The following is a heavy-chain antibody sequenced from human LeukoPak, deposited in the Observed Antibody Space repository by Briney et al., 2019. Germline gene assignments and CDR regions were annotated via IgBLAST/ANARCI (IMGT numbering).Heavy chain of an antibody. CDR2: IYYSGST. J-gene: IGHJ5*02. CDR3: AGSPYSSSPYNWLDP. Sequence: SETLSLTCTVSGGSISSYYWSWIRQPPGKGLEWIGYIYYSGSTGSNPSLKSRVIISVDTSKNQFSLKLSSVTAADTAVYYCAGSPYSSSPYNWLDPWGQGTLVTVSS. V-gene: IGHV4-59*08. CDR1: GGSISSYY. D-gene: IGHD6-6*01.